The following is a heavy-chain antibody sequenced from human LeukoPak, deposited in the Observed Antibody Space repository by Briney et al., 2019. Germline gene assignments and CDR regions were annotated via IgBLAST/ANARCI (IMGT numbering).Heavy chain of an antibody. J-gene: IGHJ3*02. V-gene: IGHV3-30*03. Sequence: GRSLRLSCAASGFTFSSYGMRWVRQAPGKGLEWVAVISYDGSNKYYADSVKGRFTISRDNSKNTLYLQMNSLRAEDTAVYYCARVVEVAATGTAAFDIWGQGTMVTVSS. D-gene: IGHD2-15*01. CDR1: GFTFSSYG. CDR2: ISYDGSNK. CDR3: ARVVEVAATGTAAFDI.